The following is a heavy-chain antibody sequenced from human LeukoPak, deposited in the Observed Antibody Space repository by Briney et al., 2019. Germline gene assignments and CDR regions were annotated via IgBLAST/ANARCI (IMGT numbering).Heavy chain of an antibody. V-gene: IGHV3-23*01. J-gene: IGHJ3*02. CDR3: AKSSGIYGDRNAFDI. CDR2: ISGSGGSS. CDR1: GFTFSSYA. D-gene: IGHD4-17*01. Sequence: SGGSLRLSCAASGFTFSSYAMNWVRQAPGKGLEWVSSISGSGGSSYYADSVKGRFTISRDYSKNTLYLQMNSLRAEDTAVYYCAKSSGIYGDRNAFDIWGQGTTVTVSS.